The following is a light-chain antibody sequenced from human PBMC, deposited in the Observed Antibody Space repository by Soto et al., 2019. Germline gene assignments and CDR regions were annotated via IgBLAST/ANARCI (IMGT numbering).Light chain of an antibody. V-gene: IGKV3-20*01. CDR3: HQYGNSPQT. J-gene: IGKJ2*01. CDR1: QSVSSNY. Sequence: EIVLTQSPGTLSLSPGERATLSCWASQSVSSNYLGWYQQKPGQSPRLLIYDASNRSSGIPDRFTGSVSGTDFTPTITRLEPEGAAVYCCHQYGNSPQTLGQGTKLEI. CDR2: DAS.